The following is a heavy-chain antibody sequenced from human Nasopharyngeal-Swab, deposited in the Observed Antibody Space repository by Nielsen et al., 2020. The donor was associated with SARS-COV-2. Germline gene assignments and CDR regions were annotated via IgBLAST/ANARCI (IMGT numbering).Heavy chain of an antibody. CDR2: IWYDGSNK. CDR1: GFTFSSYG. CDR3: ARSMVRGVKGPFDP. J-gene: IGHJ5*02. Sequence: GGSLRLSCAASGFTFSSYGMHWVRQAPGKGLEWVAVIWYDGSNKYYADSVKGRFTISRDNSKNTLYLQMNSLRAEDTAVYYCARSMVRGVKGPFDPWGQETLVTVSS. V-gene: IGHV3-33*01. D-gene: IGHD3-10*01.